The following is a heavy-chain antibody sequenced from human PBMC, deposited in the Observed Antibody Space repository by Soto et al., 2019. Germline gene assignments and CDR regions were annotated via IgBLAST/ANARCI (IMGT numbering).Heavy chain of an antibody. D-gene: IGHD3-10*01. Sequence: PGGSLRLSCAASGFTFSSYAMSWVRQAPGKGLEWVSAISGSGGSTYYAESVKGRFTISRDNSKNKLYLQMKSLRAEDTAVYYCAKDSRITMVRGEMDYWGQGTLVTVSS. J-gene: IGHJ4*02. CDR1: GFTFSSYA. V-gene: IGHV3-23*01. CDR3: AKDSRITMVRGEMDY. CDR2: ISGSGGST.